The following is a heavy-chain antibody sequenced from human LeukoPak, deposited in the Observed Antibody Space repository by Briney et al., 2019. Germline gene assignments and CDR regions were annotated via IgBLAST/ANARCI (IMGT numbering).Heavy chain of an antibody. Sequence: SETLSLTCAVYGGSFSGYYWSWIRQPPGKGLEWIGEINHSGSTNYNPSLKSRVTISVDTSKSQFSLKLSSVTAADTAVYYCARGPYDYVWGSYRYNWFDPWGQGTLVTVSS. CDR3: ARGPYDYVWGSYRYNWFDP. V-gene: IGHV4-34*01. CDR1: GGSFSGYY. J-gene: IGHJ5*02. CDR2: INHSGST. D-gene: IGHD3-16*02.